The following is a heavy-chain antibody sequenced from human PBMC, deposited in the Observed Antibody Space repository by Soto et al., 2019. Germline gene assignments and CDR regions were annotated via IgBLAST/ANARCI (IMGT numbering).Heavy chain of an antibody. V-gene: IGHV5-51*01. Sequence: GESLKISCKGSGYSFTSYWIGWVRQMPGKGLEWMGIIYPGDSDTRYSPSFQGQVTISADKSISTAYLLWSSLKASDTAMYYCARQEGDYGDYVDYWGQGTLVTVSS. J-gene: IGHJ4*02. CDR1: GYSFTSYW. D-gene: IGHD4-17*01. CDR2: IYPGDSDT. CDR3: ARQEGDYGDYVDY.